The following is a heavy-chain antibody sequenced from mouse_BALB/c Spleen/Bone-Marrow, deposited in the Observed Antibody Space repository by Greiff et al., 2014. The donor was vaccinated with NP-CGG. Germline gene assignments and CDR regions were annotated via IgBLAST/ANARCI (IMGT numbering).Heavy chain of an antibody. D-gene: IGHD2-14*01. CDR1: GFNIKDTY. CDR3: AQGYDWAMDY. Sequence: EVQLQQSGAELVKPGASVKLSCTASGFNIKDTYMHWVKQRPEQGLEWIGRIDPANGNTKYDPKFQGKATITADTSSNTDYLQRNSLTSEDTAVYYCAQGYDWAMDYWGQGTSVTVSS. V-gene: IGHV14-3*02. CDR2: IDPANGNT. J-gene: IGHJ4*01.